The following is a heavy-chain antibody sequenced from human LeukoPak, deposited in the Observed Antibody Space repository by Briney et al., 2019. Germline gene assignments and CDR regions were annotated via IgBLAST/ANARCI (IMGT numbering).Heavy chain of an antibody. CDR1: GFTVSSNY. J-gene: IGHJ4*02. V-gene: IGHV3-53*01. Sequence: GGSLRLSCAASGFTVSSNYMSWVRQAPGKGLEWVSVIYSGGSTYYADSVKGRFTISRDNSKNTLYLQMNSLRAEDTAVYYCARANPSSGWYFDYWGQGTLVTVSS. D-gene: IGHD6-19*01. CDR2: IYSGGST. CDR3: ARANPSSGWYFDY.